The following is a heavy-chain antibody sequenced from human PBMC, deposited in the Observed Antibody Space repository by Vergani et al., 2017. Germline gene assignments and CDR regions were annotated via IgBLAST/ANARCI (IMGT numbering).Heavy chain of an antibody. CDR3: ARVPTYLDAFDI. Sequence: QVQMQESGPGLVKTSETLSLTCSASGAPISYWCWSWLRQPAGKGLEWIGRLCPSGSTNYKPSLKSRVTMSIDTSKNQFSLKLSSVTAADTAVYYCARVPTYLDAFDIWGQGTMVTVSS. CDR1: GAPISYWC. CDR2: LCPSGST. V-gene: IGHV4-4*07. J-gene: IGHJ3*02.